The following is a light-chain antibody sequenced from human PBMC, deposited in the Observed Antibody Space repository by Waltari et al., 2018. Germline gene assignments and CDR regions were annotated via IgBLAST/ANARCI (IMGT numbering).Light chain of an antibody. V-gene: IGKV2-40*01. CDR3: MQALRAPFT. CDR2: LVS. CDR1: QSLVYSDGKTY. J-gene: IGKJ3*01. Sequence: DIVMTQTPLSLPVTLGEPASISCRSSQSLVYSDGKTYLDWYLQKQGQSHQLLMYLVSNRAAGVPDKCSGSGSGTGFTLKSSRVEAEDVGVYYCMQALRAPFTFGPGTKLDIK.